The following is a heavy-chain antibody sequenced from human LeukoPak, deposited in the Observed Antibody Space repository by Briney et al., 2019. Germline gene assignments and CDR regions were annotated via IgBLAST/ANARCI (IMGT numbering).Heavy chain of an antibody. CDR3: ARDQGANWGWGFFDY. CDR1: GFTFNNAW. J-gene: IGHJ4*02. D-gene: IGHD7-27*01. Sequence: PGGSLRLSCAASGFTFNNAWMSWVRQAPGKGLEWVSYISSSGRTIYYADSVKGRFIISRDNAKNSLYLQMNSLRAEDTAVYYCARDQGANWGWGFFDYWGQGTLVTVSS. V-gene: IGHV3-48*01. CDR2: ISSSGRTI.